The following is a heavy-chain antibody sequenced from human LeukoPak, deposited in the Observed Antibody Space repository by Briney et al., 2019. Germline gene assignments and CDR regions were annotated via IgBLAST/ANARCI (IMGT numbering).Heavy chain of an antibody. CDR3: ARVDSSSWYAGRTDY. V-gene: IGHV3-20*04. D-gene: IGHD6-13*01. J-gene: IGHJ4*02. CDR1: GFTFGDYG. Sequence: GGSLRLSCAASGFTFGDYGMSWVRQAPGKGLEWVSVIYWDGGSTGYADSVKGRFTISRDNAKNSLYLQKNSLRAEDTALYYCARVDSSSWYAGRTDYWGQGTLVTVSS. CDR2: IYWDGGST.